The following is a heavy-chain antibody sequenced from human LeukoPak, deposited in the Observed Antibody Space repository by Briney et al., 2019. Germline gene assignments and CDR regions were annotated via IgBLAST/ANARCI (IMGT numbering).Heavy chain of an antibody. CDR1: GFTFSRYW. Sequence: GGSLRLSCEVSGFTFSRYWMRWVRQAPGKGLEWVANIKHDGSEKQDGSEKNYVDSVKGRFTISRDNAKNSLYLQMNSLRAEDTAVYYCARSGRGVDSFYFYMDVWGKGTTVTVSS. J-gene: IGHJ6*03. V-gene: IGHV3-7*01. D-gene: IGHD3-10*01. CDR2: IKHDGSEKQDGSEK. CDR3: ARSGRGVDSFYFYMDV.